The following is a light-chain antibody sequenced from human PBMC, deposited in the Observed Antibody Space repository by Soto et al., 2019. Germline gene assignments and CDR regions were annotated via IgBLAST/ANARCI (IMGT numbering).Light chain of an antibody. CDR2: GVT. Sequence: QSALTQPASVSGSPGQSITISCTGTSSDIGAYNYVPWYQQYPGKAPKLMIYGVTNRPSGVSNRFSGSKTGNTASLTISGLQAEDEADYYCFSHRSVDSHVFGTGTKVTVL. CDR3: FSHRSVDSHV. V-gene: IGLV2-14*01. J-gene: IGLJ1*01. CDR1: SSDIGAYNY.